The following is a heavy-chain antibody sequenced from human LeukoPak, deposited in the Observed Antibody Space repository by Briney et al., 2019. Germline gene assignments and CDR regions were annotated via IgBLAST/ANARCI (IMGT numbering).Heavy chain of an antibody. D-gene: IGHD6-13*01. CDR1: GGSISSYY. Sequence: SETLSLTCTVSGGSISSYYWSWIRQPPGKGLEWIGYIYYSGSTNYNPSLKSRVTISVDTSKNQFSLKLSSVTAADTAVYYCARVYYSNSYDYWYFDLWGRGTLVTVSS. J-gene: IGHJ2*01. CDR3: ARVYYSNSYDYWYFDL. CDR2: IYYSGST. V-gene: IGHV4-59*01.